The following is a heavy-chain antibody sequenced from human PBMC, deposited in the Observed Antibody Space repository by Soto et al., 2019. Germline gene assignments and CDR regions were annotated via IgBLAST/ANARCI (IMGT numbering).Heavy chain of an antibody. J-gene: IGHJ4*02. CDR2: ISSTSSYI. D-gene: IGHD1-1*01. CDR3: ARGKSTGTPFVDS. CDR1: GFTFSTYT. Sequence: EVQLVESGGGLVKPGGSLRLSCAASGFTFSTYTMNWVRQAPGKGLEWVSSISSTSSYIFYTDSVKGRFTISRDNAKKSLYLQMNSLRAEDTAVYYCARGKSTGTPFVDSWGQGTLVTVSS. V-gene: IGHV3-21*01.